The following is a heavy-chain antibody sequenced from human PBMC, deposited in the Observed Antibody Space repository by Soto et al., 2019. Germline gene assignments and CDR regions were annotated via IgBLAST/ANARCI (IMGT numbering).Heavy chain of an antibody. CDR2: IKHDGSET. J-gene: IGHJ4*02. CDR1: GFTFNTFW. V-gene: IGHV3-7*03. Sequence: WSLRLSCAASGFTFNTFWMSWVRQSPGKGLEWVANIKHDGSETYYADSVKGRFTISRDNAKNSLFLQMNTLRTEDTAVYYCARDFATHCSGSTCYPYAYWGQGALVTVSS. CDR3: ARDFATHCSGSTCYPYAY. D-gene: IGHD2-15*01.